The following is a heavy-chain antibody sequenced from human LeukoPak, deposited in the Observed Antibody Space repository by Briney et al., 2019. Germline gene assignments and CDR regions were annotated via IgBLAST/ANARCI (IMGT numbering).Heavy chain of an antibody. Sequence: GGSLRLSCAASGFTFSSYSMNWVRRAPGKGLEWVSYISSSSSTIYYADSVKGRFTISRDNAKNSLYLQMNSLRDEDTAVYYCARKHHYGDYGRFDYWGQGTLVTVSS. D-gene: IGHD4-17*01. CDR1: GFTFSSYS. CDR2: ISSSSSTI. V-gene: IGHV3-48*02. CDR3: ARKHHYGDYGRFDY. J-gene: IGHJ4*02.